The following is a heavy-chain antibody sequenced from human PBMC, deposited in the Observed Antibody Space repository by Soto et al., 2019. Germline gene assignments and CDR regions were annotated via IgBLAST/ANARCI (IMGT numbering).Heavy chain of an antibody. CDR1: VGSFSGYY. V-gene: IGHV4-34*01. J-gene: IGHJ4*02. CDR2: INHSGST. D-gene: IGHD2-21*02. Sequence: ETLSLTCTVYVGSFSGYYWSWIRQPPGKGLEWIGEINHSGSTNYNPSLKSRVTISVDTSKNQFSLKLSSVTAADTAVYFCARQRTSLVTQSYFDVWCPGYLAT. CDR3: ARQRTSLVTQSYFDV.